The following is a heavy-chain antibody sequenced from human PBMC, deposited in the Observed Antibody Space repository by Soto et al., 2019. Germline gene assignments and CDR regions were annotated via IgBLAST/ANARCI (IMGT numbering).Heavy chain of an antibody. CDR1: GFTFSDYY. CDR3: AREEVATITEGYFDY. V-gene: IGHV3-11*01. J-gene: IGHJ4*02. D-gene: IGHD5-12*01. CDR2: ISSSGSTI. Sequence: QVQLVESGGGLVKPGGSLRLSCAASGFTFSDYYMSWIRQAPGKGLEWVSYISSSGSTIYYADSVKGRFTISRDNAKNSLYMQMNSMRAEDPAVYYCAREEVATITEGYFDYWGQGTLVTVSS.